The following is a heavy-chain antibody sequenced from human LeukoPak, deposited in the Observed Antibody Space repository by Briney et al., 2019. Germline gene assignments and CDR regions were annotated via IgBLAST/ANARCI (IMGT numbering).Heavy chain of an antibody. Sequence: ASVKVSCKASGYTFTDYYIHWVRQAPGQGLEWMGWIHPNTVVTNFDQKFQGRVTFTRDTSISTAYMELSRLRSDDPALYYCARGTKDILGPVDYWGQGTLVTVSS. V-gene: IGHV1-2*02. D-gene: IGHD1-26*01. J-gene: IGHJ4*02. CDR1: GYTFTDYY. CDR2: IHPNTVVT. CDR3: ARGTKDILGPVDY.